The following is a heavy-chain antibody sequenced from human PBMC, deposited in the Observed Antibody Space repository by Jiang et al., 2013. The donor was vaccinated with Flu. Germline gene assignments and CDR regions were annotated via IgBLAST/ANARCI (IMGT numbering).Heavy chain of an antibody. Sequence: QLLESGGGLVQPGRSLRLSCAASGFRFDDYAMHWVRQAPGKGLEWVSGITWNSGTLGYADSVRGRFTISRDNAKESLFLQMDSLRAEDTAVYYCAKXISVAGVGLDYWGQGTLVTVSS. V-gene: IGHV3-9*01. D-gene: IGHD6-19*01. CDR2: ITWNSGTL. CDR3: AKXISVAGVGLDY. J-gene: IGHJ4*02. CDR1: GFRFDDYA.